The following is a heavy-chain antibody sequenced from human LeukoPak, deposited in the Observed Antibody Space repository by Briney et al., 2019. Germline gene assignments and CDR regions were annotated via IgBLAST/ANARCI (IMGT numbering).Heavy chain of an antibody. CDR3: ARGAVVVTNYFDF. CDR2: IYSGGTT. CDR1: GFTVSSHY. D-gene: IGHD3-22*01. J-gene: IGHJ4*02. V-gene: IGHV3-66*01. Sequence: GGSLRLSCVSSGFTVSSHYMSWVRQAPGKGLEWVSLIYSGGTTYSADSVKGRFTISRDNSKNTLYLQMNSLRAEDTAVYYCARGAVVVTNYFDFWGQGTLVTVSS.